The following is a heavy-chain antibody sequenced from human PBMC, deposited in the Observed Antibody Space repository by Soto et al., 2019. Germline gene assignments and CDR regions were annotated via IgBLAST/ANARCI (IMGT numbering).Heavy chain of an antibody. V-gene: IGHV1-8*01. Sequence: QVQLVQSGAEVKKPGASVKVSCKASGYTFTSYDINWVRQATGQGLEWMGWMNPNSGNTGYAQKFQGRVTMTRNTFISTAYMELSSPRSDDTAGYYCSREKTYYGMDIWGQGTTVTVSS. CDR2: MNPNSGNT. J-gene: IGHJ6*02. CDR1: GYTFTSYD. CDR3: SREKTYYGMDI.